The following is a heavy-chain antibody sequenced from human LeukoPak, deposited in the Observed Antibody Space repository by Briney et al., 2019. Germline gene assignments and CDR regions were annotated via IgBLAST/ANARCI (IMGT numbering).Heavy chain of an antibody. D-gene: IGHD4-17*01. Sequence: ASVKVSCKASGYTFTGYYMHLVRQAPGQGLEWMGRINPNSGGTNYAQKFQGRVTMTRDTSISTAYMELSRLRSDDTAVYYCARDQFLYGDFDYWGQGTLVTVSS. CDR2: INPNSGGT. CDR3: ARDQFLYGDFDY. J-gene: IGHJ4*02. CDR1: GYTFTGYY. V-gene: IGHV1-2*06.